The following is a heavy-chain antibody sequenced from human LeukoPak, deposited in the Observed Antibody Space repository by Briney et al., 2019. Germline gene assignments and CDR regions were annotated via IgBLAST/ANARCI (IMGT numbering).Heavy chain of an antibody. Sequence: SETLSLTCTVSGGSISDNYYWGWIRQPSGKGLEWVGSIYHSGSTYANPSLKSRLTISVDTSKNQFPLKLSSVTAADTAVYYCARHKYTDPPSGIYRMDVWGQGTAVTVSS. J-gene: IGHJ6*02. V-gene: IGHV4-39*01. CDR1: GGSISDNYY. D-gene: IGHD1-14*01. CDR2: IYHSGST. CDR3: ARHKYTDPPSGIYRMDV.